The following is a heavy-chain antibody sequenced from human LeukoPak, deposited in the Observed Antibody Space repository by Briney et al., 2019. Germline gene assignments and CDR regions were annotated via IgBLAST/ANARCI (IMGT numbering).Heavy chain of an antibody. CDR1: GFTFSHYG. CDR3: ARGSTYYYDSSGYFHY. Sequence: GMSLRLSCAASGFTFSHYGMQWVRQAPGKGLEWVAVISYDGSNKYYADSVKGRFTISRDNSKNTLYLQMNSLRAEDTAVYYCARGSTYYYDSSGYFHYWGQGTLVTVSS. V-gene: IGHV3-30*19. J-gene: IGHJ4*02. D-gene: IGHD3-22*01. CDR2: ISYDGSNK.